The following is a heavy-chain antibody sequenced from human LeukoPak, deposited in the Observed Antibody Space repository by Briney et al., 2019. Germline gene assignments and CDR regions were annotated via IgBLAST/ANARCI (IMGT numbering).Heavy chain of an antibody. V-gene: IGHV3-21*01. CDR3: ATSSSGRGY. Sequence: GGPLRLSCAASGFTFSSYSMNWVRQAPGKGLEWVSSIGSSSTYIYYADSVKGRFTISRDNAKNSLYLQMNSLRAEDTAVYYCATSSSGRGYWGQGTLVTVSS. CDR2: IGSSSTYI. CDR1: GFTFSSYS. D-gene: IGHD3-22*01. J-gene: IGHJ4*02.